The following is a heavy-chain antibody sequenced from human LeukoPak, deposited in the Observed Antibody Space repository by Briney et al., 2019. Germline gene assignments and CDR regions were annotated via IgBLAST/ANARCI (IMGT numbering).Heavy chain of an antibody. CDR1: GFTFSSYR. D-gene: IGHD6-13*01. V-gene: IGHV3-21*01. J-gene: IGHJ6*02. CDR3: ARDRGRGIAAAGMRYYYYYGMDV. CDR2: ISSSSSYI. Sequence: GGSLRLSCAGSGFTFSSYRMNWVRQAPGKGLEWVSSISSSSSYIYYADSVKGRFTISRDNAKNSLYLQMNSLRAEDTTVYYCARDRGRGIAAAGMRYYYYYGMDVWGQGTTVTVSS.